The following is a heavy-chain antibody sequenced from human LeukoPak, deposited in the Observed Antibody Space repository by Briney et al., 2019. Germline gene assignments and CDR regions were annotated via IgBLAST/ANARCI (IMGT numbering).Heavy chain of an antibody. D-gene: IGHD3-16*02. J-gene: IGHJ4*02. CDR2: INTNTGNP. V-gene: IGHV7-4-1*02. Sequence: ASVKVSCKASGYTFINNWMHWVRQAPGQGLEWMGWINTNTGNPTYAQGFTGRFVFSLDTSVSTAYLQISSLKAEDTAVYYCARVRYRYILDYWGQGTLVTVSS. CDR1: GYTFINNW. CDR3: ARVRYRYILDY.